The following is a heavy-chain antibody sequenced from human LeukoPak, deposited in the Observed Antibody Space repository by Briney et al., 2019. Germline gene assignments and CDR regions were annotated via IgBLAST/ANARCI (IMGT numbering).Heavy chain of an antibody. Sequence: SETLSLTCTVSGGSISSGSYYWSWIRQPAGKGLEWIGRIYTSGSTNYNPSLKSRVTISVDTSKNQFSLKLSSVTAADTAAYYCASITMVRGVSSYYYYWTSGAKGPRSPSP. V-gene: IGHV4-61*02. CDR3: ASITMVRGVSSYYYYWTS. CDR2: IYTSGST. D-gene: IGHD3-10*01. J-gene: IGHJ6*03. CDR1: GGSISSGSYY.